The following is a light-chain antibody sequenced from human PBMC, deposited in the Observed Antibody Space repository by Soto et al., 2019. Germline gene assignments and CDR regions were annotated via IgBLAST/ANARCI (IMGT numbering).Light chain of an antibody. J-gene: IGKJ5*01. CDR3: QQSYRTPIA. CDR1: QSISSY. V-gene: IGKV1-39*01. Sequence: IQLTSTPSSMTASVGHRVIITCLANQSISSYLNWYQQKPGKAPKLLIYAASSLQSGVPSRFSGSGSRTDFTLTISSLRPEDFATYYCQQSYRTPIAFGQGTRLE. CDR2: AAS.